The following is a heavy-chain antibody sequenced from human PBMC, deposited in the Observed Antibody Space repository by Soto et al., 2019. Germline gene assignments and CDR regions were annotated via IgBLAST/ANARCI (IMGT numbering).Heavy chain of an antibody. V-gene: IGHV4-34*01. J-gene: IGHJ4*02. CDR1: GGSFSGYY. CDR3: ARGLRYYDVWSGYYRDSDEVYYFDY. D-gene: IGHD3-3*01. CDR2: INDSGRT. Sequence: QVQLQQWGAGLLKPSETLSLTCAVYGGSFSGYYWSWLRQPPGKGLEWIGEINDSGRTNYNPSRKSGVTISVDTSKNQFSLKLSSVTAADTAVYYCARGLRYYDVWSGYYRDSDEVYYFDYWGQGTLVTVSS.